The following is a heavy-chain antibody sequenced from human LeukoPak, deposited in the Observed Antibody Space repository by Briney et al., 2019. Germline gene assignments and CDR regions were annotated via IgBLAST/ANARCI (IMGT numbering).Heavy chain of an antibody. J-gene: IGHJ3*02. V-gene: IGHV4-34*01. CDR1: GGSFSGYY. CDR2: INHSGST. D-gene: IGHD6-19*01. CDR3: ARDRGSGWLERKGYPDHPDAFDI. Sequence: SETLSLTCAVYGGSFSGYYWSWIRQPPGKGLEWIGEINHSGSTNYNPSLKSRVTISVDTSKNQFSLKLSSVTAADTAVYYCARDRGSGWLERKGYPDHPDAFDIWGQGTMVTVSS.